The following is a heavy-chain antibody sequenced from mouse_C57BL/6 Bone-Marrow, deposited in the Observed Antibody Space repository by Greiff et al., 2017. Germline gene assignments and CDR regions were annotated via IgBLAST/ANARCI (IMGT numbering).Heavy chain of an antibody. Sequence: EVKLVESGGDLVKPGGSLKLSCAASGFTFSSYGMSWVRQTPDKRLEWVATISSGGSYTYYPDSVKGRFTISRDNAKNTLYLQMSSLKSEDTAMYYCARRGVTTQYYAMDYWGQGTSVTVSS. V-gene: IGHV5-6*02. D-gene: IGHD2-2*01. J-gene: IGHJ4*01. CDR1: GFTFSSYG. CDR2: ISSGGSYT. CDR3: ARRGVTTQYYAMDY.